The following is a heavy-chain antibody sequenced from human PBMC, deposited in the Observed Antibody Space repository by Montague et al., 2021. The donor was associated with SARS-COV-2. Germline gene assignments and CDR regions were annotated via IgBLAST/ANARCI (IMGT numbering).Heavy chain of an antibody. V-gene: IGHV4-31*03. Sequence: TLSLTCTVAGGSISIGGYYWSWIRQHPGKGLEWIGYIYYSGSTYYNPSLKSRVTISVDTSKNQFSLKLSSVTAADTAVYYCARVPRNYDFWSGFYDAFDIWGQGTMVTVSS. J-gene: IGHJ3*02. D-gene: IGHD3-3*01. CDR2: IYYSGST. CDR1: GGSISIGGYY. CDR3: ARVPRNYDFWSGFYDAFDI.